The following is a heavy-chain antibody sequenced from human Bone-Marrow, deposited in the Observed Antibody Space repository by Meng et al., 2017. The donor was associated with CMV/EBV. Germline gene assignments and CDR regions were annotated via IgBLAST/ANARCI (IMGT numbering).Heavy chain of an antibody. J-gene: IGHJ6*02. D-gene: IGHD3-10*01. CDR2: IWYDGSNK. CDR3: ATTSLPYYYYGMDV. V-gene: IGHV3-33*01. CDR1: GFTFSSYG. Sequence: GESLKISCAASGFTFSSYGMHWVRQAPGKGLEWVAVIWYDGSNKYYADSVKGRFTISRDNSKNTLYLQMNSLRAEDTAVYYCATTSLPYYYYGMDVWGQGTTVTVSS.